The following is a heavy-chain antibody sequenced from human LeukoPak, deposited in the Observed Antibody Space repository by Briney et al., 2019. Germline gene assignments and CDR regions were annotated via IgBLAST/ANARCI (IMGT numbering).Heavy chain of an antibody. CDR3: AKVDIVVVPAAVGVFDY. D-gene: IGHD2-2*01. CDR2: ISGSGGST. Sequence: GGSLRPSCAASGFTFSSYAMSWVRQAPGKGLEWVSAISGSGGSTYYADSVKGRFTISRDNSKNTLYLQMNSLRAEDTAVYYCAKVDIVVVPAAVGVFDYWGQGTLVTVSS. J-gene: IGHJ4*02. V-gene: IGHV3-23*01. CDR1: GFTFSSYA.